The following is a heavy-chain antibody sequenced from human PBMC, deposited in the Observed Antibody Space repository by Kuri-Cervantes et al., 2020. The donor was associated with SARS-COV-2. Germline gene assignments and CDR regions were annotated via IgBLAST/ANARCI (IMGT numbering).Heavy chain of an antibody. J-gene: IGHJ3*01. CDR2: LDHSGGA. D-gene: IGHD3-3*02. V-gene: IGHV4-34*01. Sequence: GSLRLSCTVSGGSISGNSWTWIRQSPGKGLEWIGELDHSGGANYNPSLKSRVTISVDRSRNQFSLKLTSVTAADTAVYYCARASTSIYGVLIALFSSNAFDVWGQGTMVTVSS. CDR1: GGSISGNS. CDR3: ARASTSIYGVLIALFSSNAFDV.